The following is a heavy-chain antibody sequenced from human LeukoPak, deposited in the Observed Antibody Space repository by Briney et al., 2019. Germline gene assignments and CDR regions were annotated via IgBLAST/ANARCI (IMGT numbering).Heavy chain of an antibody. CDR2: INPNSGGT. Sequence: ASVKVSCKASGYTFTGYYMHWVRQAPGQGLEWMGWINPNSGGTNYAQKFQGRVTMTRDTSISTAYMELSRLRSDDTALYYCARSGVVPAAIGDYWGQGTLVTVSP. J-gene: IGHJ4*02. D-gene: IGHD2-2*01. CDR3: ARSGVVPAAIGDY. V-gene: IGHV1-2*02. CDR1: GYTFTGYY.